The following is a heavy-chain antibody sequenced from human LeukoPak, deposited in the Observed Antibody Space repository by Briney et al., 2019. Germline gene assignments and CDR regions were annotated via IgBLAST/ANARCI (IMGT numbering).Heavy chain of an antibody. Sequence: SETLSLTCTVSGGSISSYYWSWIRQPPGKGLEWIGYIYYSGSTNYNPSLKSRVTISVDTSKNQFSLKLSSVTAADTAVYYCARARIDYYYYMDVWGKGTTVTISS. CDR1: GGSISSYY. CDR3: ARARIDYYYYMDV. CDR2: IYYSGST. J-gene: IGHJ6*03. D-gene: IGHD1-26*01. V-gene: IGHV4-59*01.